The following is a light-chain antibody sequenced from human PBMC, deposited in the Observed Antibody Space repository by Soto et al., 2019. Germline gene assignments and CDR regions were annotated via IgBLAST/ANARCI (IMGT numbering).Light chain of an antibody. CDR1: QSVLYSSNNKNY. J-gene: IGKJ1*01. Sequence: DIVMTQSPDSLAVSLGERATINCKSSQSVLYSSNNKNYLAWYQQKPGQPPKLLIYWASTRESGVPDRFSGSGSGTDFTLTISSLQAEDVAVYYCHQYFRPPRTFGQGTKVEIK. CDR2: WAS. CDR3: HQYFRPPRT. V-gene: IGKV4-1*01.